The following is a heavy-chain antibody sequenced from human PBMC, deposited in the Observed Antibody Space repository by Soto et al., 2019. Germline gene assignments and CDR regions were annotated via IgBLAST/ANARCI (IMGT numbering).Heavy chain of an antibody. Sequence: SLRLSCAASGFTFSSSAMSWVRQAPGKGLEWVSTTSTSGVYYTDSVKGRFTISRDNSKNTLYLQMNSLRVEDTAIYYCAKLTTSWGQGALVTVSS. CDR1: GFTFSSSA. CDR2: TSTSGV. CDR3: AKLTTS. J-gene: IGHJ5*02. V-gene: IGHV3-23*01.